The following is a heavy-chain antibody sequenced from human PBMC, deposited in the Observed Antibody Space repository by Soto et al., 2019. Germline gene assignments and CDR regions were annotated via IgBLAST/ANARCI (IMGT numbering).Heavy chain of an antibody. CDR2: IYYSGST. J-gene: IGHJ4*02. Sequence: SETLSLTCTVSGGSISSGDYYWSWIRQPPGKGLEWIGYIYYSGSTYYNPSLRSRVTISVDTSKNQFSLKLSSVTAADTAVYYCASASIAAAGTFDYWGQGTLVTVAS. CDR1: GGSISSGDYY. D-gene: IGHD6-13*01. CDR3: ASASIAAAGTFDY. V-gene: IGHV4-30-4*02.